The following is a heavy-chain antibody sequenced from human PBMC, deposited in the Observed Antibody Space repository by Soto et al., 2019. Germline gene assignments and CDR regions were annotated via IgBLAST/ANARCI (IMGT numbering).Heavy chain of an antibody. CDR2: IKQGGYEK. CDR3: ARWLDGSGSFYLEYYNYGMDV. D-gene: IGHD3-10*01. Sequence: GGSLRLSSSSSGFIFSSYWMNWVRQAPWKGLEWVANIKQGGYEKKYVDSVKGRFTISRDNAENTLYLQMNSLRAEDTAVYYCARWLDGSGSFYLEYYNYGMDVWGQGT. J-gene: IGHJ6*02. CDR1: GFIFSSYW. V-gene: IGHV3-7*04.